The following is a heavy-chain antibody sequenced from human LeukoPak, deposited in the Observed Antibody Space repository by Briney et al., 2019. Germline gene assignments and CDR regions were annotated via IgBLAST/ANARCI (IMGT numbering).Heavy chain of an antibody. D-gene: IGHD6-19*01. V-gene: IGHV4-34*01. Sequence: PSETLSLTCAVYGGSFSGYYWSWIRQPPGKGLEWIGEINHSGSTNYNPSLKSRVTISVDTSKNQFSLKLSSVTAADTAVYYCARGNGLGSVAVAGFYWGQGTLVTVSP. CDR3: ARGNGLGSVAVAGFY. CDR1: GGSFSGYY. CDR2: INHSGST. J-gene: IGHJ4*02.